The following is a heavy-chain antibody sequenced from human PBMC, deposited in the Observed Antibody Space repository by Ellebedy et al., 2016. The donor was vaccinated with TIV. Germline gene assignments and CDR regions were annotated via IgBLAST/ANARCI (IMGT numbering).Heavy chain of an antibody. J-gene: IGHJ4*02. D-gene: IGHD2-15*01. CDR3: ASPSYCSGDTCTSLFDY. CDR2: ISSSSSYI. V-gene: IGHV3-21*01. CDR1: GFTSSSYS. Sequence: GGSLRLSXAASGFTSSSYSMNWVRQAPGKGLEWVSSISSSSSYIYYADSVKGRFTISRDNAKNSLYLQMNSLRVEDTAVYYCASPSYCSGDTCTSLFDYWGQGTLVTVSS.